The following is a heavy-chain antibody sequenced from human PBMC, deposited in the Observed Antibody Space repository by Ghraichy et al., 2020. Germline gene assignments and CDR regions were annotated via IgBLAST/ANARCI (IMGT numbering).Heavy chain of an antibody. D-gene: IGHD5-12*01. J-gene: IGHJ4*02. Sequence: SETLSLTCAVYGGSFSGYYWSWIRPPPGKGLEWIGEINHSGSTNYNPSLKSRVTISVDTSKNQFSLKLSSVTAADTAVYYCARGRSGYDLGLDYWGQGTLVTVSS. CDR1: GGSFSGYY. CDR3: ARGRSGYDLGLDY. CDR2: INHSGST. V-gene: IGHV4-34*01.